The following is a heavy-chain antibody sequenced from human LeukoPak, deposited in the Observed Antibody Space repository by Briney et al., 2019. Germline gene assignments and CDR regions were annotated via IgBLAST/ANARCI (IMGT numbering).Heavy chain of an antibody. CDR1: GFTFSSYA. CDR2: ISGSGGST. J-gene: IGHJ4*02. Sequence: GGSLRLSCAASGFTFSSYAMSWVRQAPGKGLEWVSAISGSGGSTYYADSVKGRFTISRDNAKNSLYLQMNSLRVEDTAVYYCARRGLEWFTFDYWGQGTLVTVSS. CDR3: ARRGLEWFTFDY. D-gene: IGHD3-3*01. V-gene: IGHV3-23*01.